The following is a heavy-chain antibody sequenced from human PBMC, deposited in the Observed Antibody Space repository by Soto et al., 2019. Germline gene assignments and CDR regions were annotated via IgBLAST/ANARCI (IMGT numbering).Heavy chain of an antibody. CDR2: ISPYNGNA. CDR3: ARDRDDYGDSYFDY. CDR1: GYTFASYA. J-gene: IGHJ4*02. V-gene: IGHV1-18*01. D-gene: IGHD4-17*01. Sequence: PSVKVSCKASGYTFASYAISWMRQAPGQGLEWMGWISPYNGNANYAQKFQGRVTITADKSTSTAYMELSSLRSEDTAVYYCARDRDDYGDSYFDYWGQGTLVTVSS.